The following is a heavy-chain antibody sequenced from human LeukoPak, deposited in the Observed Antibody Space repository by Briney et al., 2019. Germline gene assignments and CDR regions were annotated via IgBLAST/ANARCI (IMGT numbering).Heavy chain of an antibody. CDR3: AKVRRRDSKSPGDARVDY. D-gene: IGHD3-3*01. V-gene: IGHV3-23*01. Sequence: PWGSLPLSCAASGFSFSTYALSWVRQAPGKGLAGVSGVGGSGGNTDYSDSLKGRIPLSRDNSDNTVYLQLNSLRVEDTALYYCAKVRRRDSKSPGDARVDYWGQGTLVPVSS. J-gene: IGHJ4*02. CDR2: VGGSGGNT. CDR1: GFSFSTYA.